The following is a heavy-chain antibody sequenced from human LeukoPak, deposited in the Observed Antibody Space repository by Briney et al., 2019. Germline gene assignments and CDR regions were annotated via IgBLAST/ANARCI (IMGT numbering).Heavy chain of an antibody. D-gene: IGHD6-19*01. CDR1: GFTLSSYA. CDR3: AKARVAVAGRDAFDI. CDR2: ISGGGGST. V-gene: IGHV3-23*01. J-gene: IGHJ3*02. Sequence: GGSLRLSCASSGFTLSSYAMNWVRQAPGKGLEWVSGISGGGGSTYYAYSVKGRFTISRDNSKNTLYLQMNSLRAEDTAVYYCAKARVAVAGRDAFDIWGQGTMVTVSS.